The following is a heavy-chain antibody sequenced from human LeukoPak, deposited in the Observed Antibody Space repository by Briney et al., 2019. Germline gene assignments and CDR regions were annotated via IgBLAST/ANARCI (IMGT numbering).Heavy chain of an antibody. CDR1: GYSINRGYY. J-gene: IGHJ4*02. D-gene: IGHD2-2*01. CDR2: IYHNGRT. Sequence: SETLSLTCTVSGYSINRGYYGGWIRQPPGKWLEWIGSIYHNGRTYYTPSLESRVTISIDTSKDHFSLELSSVTAADTAFYYCAFSHTVVVPAQFDYWGPGTLVTVSS. V-gene: IGHV4-38-2*02. CDR3: AFSHTVVVPAQFDY.